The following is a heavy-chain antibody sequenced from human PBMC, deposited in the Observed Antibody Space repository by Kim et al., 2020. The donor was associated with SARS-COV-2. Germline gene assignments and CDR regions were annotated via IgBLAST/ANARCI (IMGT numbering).Heavy chain of an antibody. D-gene: IGHD2-2*01. CDR1: GGTFSSYA. CDR3: ATRTRANDIVVVPARLGDYYYYYGMDV. V-gene: IGHV1-69*13. CDR2: IIPIFGTA. J-gene: IGHJ6*02. Sequence: SVKVSCKASGGTFSSYAISWVRQAPGQGLEWMGGIIPIFGTANYAQKFQGRVTITADESTSTAYMELSSLRSEDTAVYYCATRTRANDIVVVPARLGDYYYYYGMDVWGQGTTVTVSS.